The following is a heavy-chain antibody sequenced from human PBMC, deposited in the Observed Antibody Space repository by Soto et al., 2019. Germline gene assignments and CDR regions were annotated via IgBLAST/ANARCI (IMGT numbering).Heavy chain of an antibody. D-gene: IGHD6-19*01. J-gene: IGHJ4*02. Sequence: PGGSLRLSCGASGFTFSTYAMNWVRQAPGKGLEWVSIISFSGGSKYYADSVKGRFTISRDNSKNTLHLQMNSLRAEDTAVYYCAKSPGGSSSGWSDYWGQGTLVTVSS. CDR3: AKSPGGSSSGWSDY. V-gene: IGHV3-23*01. CDR2: ISFSGGSK. CDR1: GFTFSTYA.